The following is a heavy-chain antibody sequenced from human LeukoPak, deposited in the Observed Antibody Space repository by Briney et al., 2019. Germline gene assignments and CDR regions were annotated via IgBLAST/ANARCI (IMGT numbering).Heavy chain of an antibody. Sequence: GASVKVSCKASGYTFTSYGISWVRQAPGQGLEWMGWISAYNGNTNYAQKLQGRVTMTTDTSTSTAYMELRSLRSDDTAVYYCARHDLVNWNYNGANWFDPWGQGTLVTVSS. CDR3: ARHDLVNWNYNGANWFDP. D-gene: IGHD1-7*01. J-gene: IGHJ5*02. CDR2: ISAYNGNT. CDR1: GYTFTSYG. V-gene: IGHV1-18*01.